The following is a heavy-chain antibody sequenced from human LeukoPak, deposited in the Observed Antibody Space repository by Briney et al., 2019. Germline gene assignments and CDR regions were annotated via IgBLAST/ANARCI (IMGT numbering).Heavy chain of an antibody. CDR2: INPNNGDT. Sequence: ASVKVSYKRSLYTFTQHYIHGVRQVPGQGHESMGWINPNNGDTNYAQKFQGRVTMTRDTSISTAYMELSRLRSDDTAVYYCATVGDPRLNFPHYWGQGTLVTVSS. J-gene: IGHJ4*02. V-gene: IGHV1-2*02. D-gene: IGHD6-6*01. CDR1: LYTFTQHY. CDR3: ATVGDPRLNFPHY.